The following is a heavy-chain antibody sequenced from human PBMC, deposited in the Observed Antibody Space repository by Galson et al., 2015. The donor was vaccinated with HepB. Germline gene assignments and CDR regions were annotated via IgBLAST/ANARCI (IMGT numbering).Heavy chain of an antibody. Sequence: SVKVSCKASGYTFTSYYMHWVRQAPGQGLEWVGIINPSGGSTSYAQKFQGRVTMTRDTSTSTVYMELSSLRSEDTAVYYCAIFGRLSSSWYYFDYWGQGTLVTVSS. CDR1: GYTFTSYY. CDR2: INPSGGST. CDR3: AIFGRLSSSWYYFDY. J-gene: IGHJ4*02. V-gene: IGHV1-46*03. D-gene: IGHD6-13*01.